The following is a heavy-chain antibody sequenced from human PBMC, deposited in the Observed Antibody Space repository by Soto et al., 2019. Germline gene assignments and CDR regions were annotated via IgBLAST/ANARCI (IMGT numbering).Heavy chain of an antibody. Sequence: SGTLALTCAVSGGSISSSNCWSWVRQPPGKGLEWIGEIYHSGSTNYNPSLKSRVTISVDKSKNQFSLKLSSVTAADTAVYYCARVRTYCSSTSCYAGWFDPWGQG. V-gene: IGHV4-4*02. CDR3: ARVRTYCSSTSCYAGWFDP. J-gene: IGHJ5*02. CDR1: GGSISSSNC. D-gene: IGHD2-2*01. CDR2: IYHSGST.